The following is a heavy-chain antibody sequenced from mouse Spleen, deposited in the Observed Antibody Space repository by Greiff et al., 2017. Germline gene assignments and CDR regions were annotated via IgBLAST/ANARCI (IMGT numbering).Heavy chain of an antibody. CDR1: GYTFTDYN. D-gene: IGHD1-1*01. J-gene: IGHJ1*01. V-gene: IGHV1-22*01. Sequence: DVKLVESGPELVKPGASVKMSCKASGYTFTDYNMHWVKQSHGKSLEWIGYINPNNGGTSYNQKFKGKATLTVNKSSSTAYMELRSLTSEDSAVYYCARDYYYGSSRYFDVWGAGTTVTVSS. CDR2: INPNNGGT. CDR3: ARDYYYGSSRYFDV.